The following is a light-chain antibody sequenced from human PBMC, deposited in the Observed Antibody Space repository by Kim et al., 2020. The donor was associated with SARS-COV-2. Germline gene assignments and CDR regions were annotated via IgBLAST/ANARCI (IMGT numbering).Light chain of an antibody. V-gene: IGLV6-57*01. CDR1: SCSIVSYF. Sequence: KTLITSCTRSSCSIVSYFVQWFQQRPGSSPATVIYEDHKRPSGVPDRFSGSVDSSSNSASLTISGLRTEDEADYYCQSYDDNIWVFGGGTQLTVL. J-gene: IGLJ3*02. CDR2: EDH. CDR3: QSYDDNIWV.